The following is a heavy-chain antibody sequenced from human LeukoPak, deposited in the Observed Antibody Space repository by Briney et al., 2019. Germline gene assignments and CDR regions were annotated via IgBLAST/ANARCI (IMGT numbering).Heavy chain of an antibody. J-gene: IGHJ4*02. Sequence: ASVKVSCKASGYTFTGYYMHWVRQAPGQGLEWMGWINPNSGGTNYAQKFQGRVTMARDTSISTAYMELSRLRSDDTAVYYCAVITMVRGADTGFDYWGQGTLVTVSS. V-gene: IGHV1-2*02. CDR3: AVITMVRGADTGFDY. CDR2: INPNSGGT. CDR1: GYTFTGYY. D-gene: IGHD3-10*01.